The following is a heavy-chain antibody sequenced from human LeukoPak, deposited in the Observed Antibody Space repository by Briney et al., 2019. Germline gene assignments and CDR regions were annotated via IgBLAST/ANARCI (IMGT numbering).Heavy chain of an antibody. CDR2: LYGAGST. V-gene: IGHV3-53*04. Sequence: GGSLRLSCAAPGFNVSSNYMSWVRQAPGKGLEWVSVLYGAGSTYYADSVKGRFTISRHDSQNTLFLQMNSLRAEDTAVYYCARGGTPGFSTGRIDYWGQGTLVTVSS. J-gene: IGHJ4*02. CDR1: GFNVSSNY. D-gene: IGHD6-19*01. CDR3: ARGGTPGFSTGRIDY.